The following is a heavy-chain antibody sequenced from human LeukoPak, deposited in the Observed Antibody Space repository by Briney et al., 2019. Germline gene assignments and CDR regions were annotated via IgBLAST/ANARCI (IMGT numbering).Heavy chain of an antibody. CDR1: GVTFSSYG. D-gene: IGHD4-17*01. CDR3: ATDRDYGDSPDY. V-gene: IGHV3-30*03. CDR2: ISYDGSNK. Sequence: GRSLRLSCAASGVTFSSYGMHWVRQAPGKGLEWVAVISYDGSNKYYADSVKGRFTISRDNSKNTLYLQMNSLRAEDTAVYYCATDRDYGDSPDYWGQGTLVTVSS. J-gene: IGHJ4*02.